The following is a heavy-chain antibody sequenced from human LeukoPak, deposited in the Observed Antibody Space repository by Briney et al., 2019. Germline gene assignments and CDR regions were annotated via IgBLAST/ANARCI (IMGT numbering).Heavy chain of an antibody. D-gene: IGHD2-15*01. CDR2: ISYVGSNK. CDR1: GFTFSSYG. J-gene: IGHJ6*02. CDR3: AKDRGVVVATSGMDV. V-gene: IGHV3-30*18. Sequence: PGGSLRLPCAASGFTFSSYGMHWVRQAPGKGLEWVAVISYVGSNKYYAGSVKGRFTISRDNSKNTLYLQMNSLRAEDTAVYYCAKDRGVVVATSGMDVWGQGTTVTVSS.